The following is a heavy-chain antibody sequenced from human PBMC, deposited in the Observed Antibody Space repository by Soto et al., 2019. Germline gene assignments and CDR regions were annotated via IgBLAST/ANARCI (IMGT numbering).Heavy chain of an antibody. CDR3: ARDVATSSNYPRSDGMDV. CDR1: SGSISSSNW. Sequence: SETLSLTCAVSSGSISSSNWWSWVRQPPGKGLEWIGEIYHSGSTNYNPSLKSRVTISVDKSKNQFSLKLSSVTAADTAVYYCARDVATSSNYPRSDGMDVWGKGTTVTVSS. V-gene: IGHV4-4*02. J-gene: IGHJ6*03. D-gene: IGHD4-4*01. CDR2: IYHSGST.